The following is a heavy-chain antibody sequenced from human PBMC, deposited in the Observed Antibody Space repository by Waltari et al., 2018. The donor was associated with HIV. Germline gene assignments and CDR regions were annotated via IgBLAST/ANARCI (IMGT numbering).Heavy chain of an antibody. V-gene: IGHV3-21*01. Sequence: EVQLVESGGGLVKPGGSLRLSCAASGFTFRSYSLNWVRQAPGKGLEWVSSISSSSSYIYYADSVKGRFTISRDNAKNSLYLQMNSLRAEDTAVYYCARDPDSYGDYWGQGTLVTVSS. CDR3: ARDPDSYGDY. J-gene: IGHJ4*02. CDR1: GFTFRSYS. CDR2: ISSSSSYI. D-gene: IGHD5-18*01.